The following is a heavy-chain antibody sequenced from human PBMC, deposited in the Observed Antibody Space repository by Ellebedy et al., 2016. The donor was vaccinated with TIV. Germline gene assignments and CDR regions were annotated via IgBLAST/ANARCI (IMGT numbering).Heavy chain of an antibody. CDR2: ISASGGST. CDR3: AKGLTGNRGGWGWYFDL. Sequence: GESLKISCAASGFTFSRYAMSWVRQAPGQGLEWVSGISASGGSTYYGDSVKCRFSLSRESSKNTLYLQMNSLRVEDTAIYYCAKGLTGNRGGWGWYFDLWGRGTVVTVSS. CDR1: GFTFSRYA. V-gene: IGHV3-23*01. D-gene: IGHD7-27*01. J-gene: IGHJ2*01.